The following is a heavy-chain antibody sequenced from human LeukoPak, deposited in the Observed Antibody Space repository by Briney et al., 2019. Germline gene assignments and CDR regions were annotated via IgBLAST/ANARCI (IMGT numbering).Heavy chain of an antibody. J-gene: IGHJ4*02. CDR3: ARDDAWYSY. V-gene: IGHV4-59*01. D-gene: IGHD6-13*01. CDR2: IYYSRST. Sequence: PSETLSLTCSVSGASINSYYWTWIRQPPGKGLEWVGSIYYSRSTNYNPSLRSRAAISIDTSKNQFSLKLNSVTAADTAVYYCARDDAWYSYWGQGTLVTVS. CDR1: GASINSYY.